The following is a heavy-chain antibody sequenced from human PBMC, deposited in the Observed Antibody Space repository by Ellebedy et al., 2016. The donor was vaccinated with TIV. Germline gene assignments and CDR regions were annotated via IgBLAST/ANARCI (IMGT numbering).Heavy chain of an antibody. Sequence: SETLSLTCAVSDGSLSNNYWTWIRQPPGKGLEWIGYLYYTGNTNYNPSLKSRVTISVNTPRNQFSLKLSSVTAADTAVYYCVSSASMDAFDLWGQGTMVTVSS. V-gene: IGHV4-59*01. CDR2: LYYTGNT. CDR1: DGSLSNNY. CDR3: VSSASMDAFDL. J-gene: IGHJ3*01.